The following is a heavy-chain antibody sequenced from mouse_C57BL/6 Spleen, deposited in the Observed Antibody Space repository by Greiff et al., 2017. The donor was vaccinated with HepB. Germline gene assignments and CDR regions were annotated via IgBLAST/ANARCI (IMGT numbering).Heavy chain of an antibody. J-gene: IGHJ1*03. CDR1: GFSLTSYA. D-gene: IGHD4-1*01. V-gene: IGHV2-9-1*01. Sequence: VQLQQSGPGLVAPSQSLSITCTVSGFSLTSYAISWVRQPPGKGLEWLGVIWTGGGTNYNSALKSRLSISKDNSKSQVFLKMNSLQTDDTARYYCARKKTGPTHWYFDVWGTGTTVTVSS. CDR3: ARKKTGPTHWYFDV. CDR2: IWTGGGT.